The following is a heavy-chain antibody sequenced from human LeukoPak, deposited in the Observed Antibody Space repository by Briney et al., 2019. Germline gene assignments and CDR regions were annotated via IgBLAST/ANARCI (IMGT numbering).Heavy chain of an antibody. CDR2: ISSSGSTI. CDR1: GFTFSSYS. J-gene: IGHJ4*02. Sequence: PGGSLRLSCAASGFTFSSYSMNWIRQAPGKGLEWVSYISSSGSTIYYADSVKGRFTISRDNAKNSLYLQMNSLRAEDTAVYYCARDSVVAATRGSFDYWGQGTLVTVSS. V-gene: IGHV3-48*04. CDR3: ARDSVVAATRGSFDY. D-gene: IGHD2-15*01.